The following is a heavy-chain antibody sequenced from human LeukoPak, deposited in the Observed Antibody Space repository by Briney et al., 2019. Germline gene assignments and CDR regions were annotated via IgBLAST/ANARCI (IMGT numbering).Heavy chain of an antibody. J-gene: IGHJ4*02. CDR2: IWFDGSNE. CDR1: GFIFSNYG. V-gene: IGHV3-33*06. Sequence: GRSLRLSCAASGFIFSNYGMHWVRQAPGKGLEWVAVIWFDGSNEDYADSVKGRFTISRDNSKNTLFLQMNSLRAEDTAVYYCAKVVPFELGFDYWGKGTLVTVSS. D-gene: IGHD3/OR15-3a*01. CDR3: AKVVPFELGFDY.